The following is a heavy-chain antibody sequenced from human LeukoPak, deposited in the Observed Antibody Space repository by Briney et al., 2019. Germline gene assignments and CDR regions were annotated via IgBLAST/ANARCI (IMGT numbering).Heavy chain of an antibody. CDR2: ISSSSSYI. V-gene: IGHV3-21*01. CDR1: GLTFSSYS. Sequence: GGSLRLSCAASGLTFSSYSMNWVRQAPGKGLEWVSSISSSSSYIYYADSVKGRFTISRDNAKNSLYLQMNSLRAEDTAVYYCAKDETYHYYGSGSYSHFDYWGQGTLVTVSS. J-gene: IGHJ4*02. CDR3: AKDETYHYYGSGSYSHFDY. D-gene: IGHD3-10*01.